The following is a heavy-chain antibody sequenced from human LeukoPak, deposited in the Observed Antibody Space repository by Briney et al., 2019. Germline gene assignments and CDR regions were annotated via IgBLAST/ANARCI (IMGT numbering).Heavy chain of an antibody. J-gene: IGHJ3*02. CDR3: ARARGYNWNEDAFDI. V-gene: IGHV3-30-3*01. D-gene: IGHD1-20*01. CDR2: ISYDGSNK. Sequence: GGSLRLSCAASGFTFSSYAMHWVRQAPGKGLEWVAVISYDGSNKYYADSVKGRFTISRDNSKNTLYLQMNSLRAEDTAVYYCARARGYNWNEDAFDIWGQGTMVTVSS. CDR1: GFTFSSYA.